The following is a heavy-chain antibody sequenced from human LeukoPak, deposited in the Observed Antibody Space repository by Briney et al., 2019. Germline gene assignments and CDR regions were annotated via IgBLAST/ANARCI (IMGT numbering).Heavy chain of an antibody. V-gene: IGHV3-74*01. CDR1: GFTFSSDW. CDR2: INSDGSST. Sequence: GGSLRLSCAAAGFTFSSDWMHWVRQAPGKGLGWVSRINSDGSSTSYADSVKVRFTISRDNAQNTMYLQMTSLRAEDKAVYYCAKPRYSYYHYMDVWGKGTTVTISS. J-gene: IGHJ6*03. CDR3: AKPRYSYYHYMDV. D-gene: IGHD1-14*01.